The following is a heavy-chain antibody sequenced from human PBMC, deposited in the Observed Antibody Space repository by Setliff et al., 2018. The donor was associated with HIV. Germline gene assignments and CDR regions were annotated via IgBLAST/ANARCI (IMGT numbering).Heavy chain of an antibody. D-gene: IGHD3-22*01. V-gene: IGHV4-4*07. CDR1: GDSVSGYY. CDR3: ARDRIEVLADSPHDVFDI. Sequence: PSETLSLTCAASGDSVSGYYWSWIRQPAGRGLEWIGRVHNSAGSNYNPSLKSRVTMSVDTAKNQLSLKLTAVSAADTAVYYCARDRIEVLADSPHDVFDIWGRGIMVTVSS. CDR2: VHNSAGS. J-gene: IGHJ3*02.